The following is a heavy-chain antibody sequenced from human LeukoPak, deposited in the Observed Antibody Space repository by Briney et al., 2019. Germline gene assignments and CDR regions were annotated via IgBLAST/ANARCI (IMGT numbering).Heavy chain of an antibody. D-gene: IGHD3-10*01. V-gene: IGHV3-23*01. CDR1: GITLSNYG. CDR3: AKRGIVIRAVIIIGFHKEAYYFDY. CDR2: ISERGGST. J-gene: IGHJ4*02. Sequence: GGSLRLSCVVSGITLSNYGMSWVRQAPGKGLEWVSGISERGGSTNYADSVKGRFIISRDTSKNTVYLQMNSLRVEDTAVYFCAKRGIVIRAVIIIGFHKEAYYFDYWGQGILVTVSP.